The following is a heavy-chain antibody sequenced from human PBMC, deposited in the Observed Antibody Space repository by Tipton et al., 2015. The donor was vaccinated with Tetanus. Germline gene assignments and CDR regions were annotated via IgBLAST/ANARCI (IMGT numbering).Heavy chain of an antibody. CDR3: ARDLRRYQQNNWFGP. V-gene: IGHV4-59*01. Sequence: TLSLTCTVSGDSISFYYWSWIRQPPGKGLEWIGYIYYSGNTKYNPSLKSRVTMSVDTSKNQFSLNLTSVTAADTAVYYCARDLRRYQQNNWFGPWGQGTLVTVSS. J-gene: IGHJ5*02. D-gene: IGHD2-2*01. CDR2: IYYSGNT. CDR1: GDSISFYY.